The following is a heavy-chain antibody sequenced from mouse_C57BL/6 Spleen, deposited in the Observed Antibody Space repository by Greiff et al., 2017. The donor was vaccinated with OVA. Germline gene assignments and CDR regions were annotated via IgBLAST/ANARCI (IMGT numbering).Heavy chain of an antibody. CDR3: ARGDYGSSYSAMDD. Sequence: QVQLQQPGAELVKPGASVKLSCKASGYTFTSYWMQWVKQRPGQGLEWIGEIDPSDSYTNYTPKFQGKATFTVDTSSIPAYLPLSSLTSEDSAVYYCARGDYGSSYSAMDDWGPGTTVTVSS. CDR2: IDPSDSYT. D-gene: IGHD1-1*01. CDR1: GYTFTSYW. V-gene: IGHV1-50*01. J-gene: IGHJ4*01.